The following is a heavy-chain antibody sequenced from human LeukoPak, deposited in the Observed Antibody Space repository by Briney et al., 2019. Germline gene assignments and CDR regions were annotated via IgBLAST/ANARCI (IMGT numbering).Heavy chain of an antibody. J-gene: IGHJ4*02. CDR1: GITFCNYA. CDR2: FSGGGTS. CDR3: GKEVERHFDLKY. Sequence: GFLRLSCAASGITFCNYAQGLGRPASGKGVEWVSAFSGGGTSYYADSVKGRFTLSRDHSKNTLYLQMNSLRAEDTAVYYCGKEVERHFDLKYWGQGALVTVSS. V-gene: IGHV3-23*01.